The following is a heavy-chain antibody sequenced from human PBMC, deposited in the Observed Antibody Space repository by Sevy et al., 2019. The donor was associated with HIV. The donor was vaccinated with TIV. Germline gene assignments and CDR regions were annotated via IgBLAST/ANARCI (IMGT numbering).Heavy chain of an antibody. V-gene: IGHV3-74*01. Sequence: GGSLRLSCAASGFTFSSYWMHWVRQAPGKGLVWVSRINSDGSSTSYADSVKGRFTISRDNAKNTLYLQMSSLRAEDTAVYYCAKSEWGNIGFCTRSSCYPFDYWGQGTLVTVSS. CDR1: GFTFSSYW. CDR2: INSDGSST. D-gene: IGHD2-2*01. J-gene: IGHJ4*02. CDR3: AKSEWGNIGFCTRSSCYPFDY.